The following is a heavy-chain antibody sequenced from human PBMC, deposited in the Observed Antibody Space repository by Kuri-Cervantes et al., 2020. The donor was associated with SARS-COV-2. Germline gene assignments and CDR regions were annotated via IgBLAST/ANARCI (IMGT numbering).Heavy chain of an antibody. CDR2: INSKSGNT. J-gene: IGHJ4*02. Sequence: ASVKVSCKASGYNFTSYGINWVRQAAGQGLEWMGWINSKSGNTGYTHKFQGRVTMTRNTSISTAYMELSSLRSEDTAVYYCARGLRGYCSSTTCPGDYWGQGTLVTVSS. D-gene: IGHD2-2*01. CDR3: ARGLRGYCSSTTCPGDY. CDR1: GYNFTSYG. V-gene: IGHV1-8*02.